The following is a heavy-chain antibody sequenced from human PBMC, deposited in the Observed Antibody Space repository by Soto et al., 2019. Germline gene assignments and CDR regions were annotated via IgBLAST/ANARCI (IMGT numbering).Heavy chain of an antibody. CDR2: IFSNDEK. CDR1: GFSLNNARMV. CDR3: VRLLHLPSGSVQMWFDY. D-gene: IGHD3-3*01. J-gene: IGHJ4*02. V-gene: IGHV2-26*01. Sequence: SCPTLVNPTETLTLTCTVSGFSLNNARMVVSWIRQPPGKALEWLAHIFSNDEKFYSTSLKSRLTISKDTSKSQEVLTMTNMDPVDTATYYCVRLLHLPSGSVQMWFDYWGQGTLVTVSS.